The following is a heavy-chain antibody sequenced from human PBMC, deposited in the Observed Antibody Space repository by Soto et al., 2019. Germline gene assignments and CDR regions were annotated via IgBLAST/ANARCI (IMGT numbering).Heavy chain of an antibody. Sequence: EVQLVESGGGLVQPGGSLRLSCAASGFTFSTYSMNWVRQAPGKGLEWVSYISSTGNTIYYPDSVKGRFTISRDTATKSLYLQMDSVRAEGTAVYYCARSGYLDYLGQGTVVTVSS. V-gene: IGHV3-48*01. J-gene: IGHJ4*02. D-gene: IGHD2-8*02. CDR1: GFTFSTYS. CDR3: ARSGYLDY. CDR2: ISSTGNTI.